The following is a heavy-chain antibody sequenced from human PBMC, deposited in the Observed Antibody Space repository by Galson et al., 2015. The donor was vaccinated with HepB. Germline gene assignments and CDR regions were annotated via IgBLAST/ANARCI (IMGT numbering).Heavy chain of an antibody. V-gene: IGHV3-30*18. CDR2: ISYDGSNK. D-gene: IGHD5-12*01. CDR1: GFTFSSFG. CDR3: AKDKERVATLDY. J-gene: IGHJ4*02. Sequence: SLRLSCAASGFTFSSFGMHWVRQAPGKGLEWVAVISYDGSNKYYADSVKGRFTISRDNSKSTLYLQMNSLRAEDTAVYYCAKDKERVATLDYWGQGTLVTVSS.